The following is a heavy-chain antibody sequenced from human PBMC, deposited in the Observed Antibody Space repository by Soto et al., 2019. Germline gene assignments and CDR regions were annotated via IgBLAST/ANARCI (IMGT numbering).Heavy chain of an antibody. J-gene: IGHJ5*01. D-gene: IGHD4-4*01. CDR3: ARGYSDP. CDR1: GYTFTTYY. V-gene: IGHV1-8*01. Sequence: ASVKVSCKASGYTFTTYYINWVRQAPGQGLEWMGWMNPHSGYTGYAQKFQGRVSMTRNTSITTAYMELNSLRSDDMAIYYCARGYSDPWGQGTLVTVSS. CDR2: MNPHSGYT.